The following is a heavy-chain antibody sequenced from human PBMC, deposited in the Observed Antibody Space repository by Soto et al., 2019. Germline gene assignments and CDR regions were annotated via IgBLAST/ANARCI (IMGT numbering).Heavy chain of an antibody. J-gene: IGHJ5*02. CDR1: GGTFSSYT. CDR3: ARKFGTGYRSGWYWFDR. D-gene: IGHD6-19*01. Sequence: QVQLVQSGAEVKKPGSSVKVSCKASGGTFSSYTISWVRQAPGQGLEWMGRIIPILGIANYAQKFQGRVTTTADKSTSTAYMELSSLRSEDTAVYYCARKFGTGYRSGWYWFDRWGKGTLVTVCS. CDR2: IIPILGIA. V-gene: IGHV1-69*02.